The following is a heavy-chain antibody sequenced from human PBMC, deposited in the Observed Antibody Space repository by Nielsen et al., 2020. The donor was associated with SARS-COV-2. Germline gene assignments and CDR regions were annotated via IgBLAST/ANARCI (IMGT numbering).Heavy chain of an antibody. CDR3: AKGSELMVYAVDYFDY. V-gene: IGHV3-30*18. Sequence: GESLKISCAASGFTFSSYGMHWVRQAPGKGLEWVAVISYEGSNKNYADSVKGRFTVSRDNSKNTLYLRMNSLRAEDTAVYYCAKGSELMVYAVDYFDYWGQGTLVTVSS. CDR2: ISYEGSNK. CDR1: GFTFSSYG. J-gene: IGHJ4*02. D-gene: IGHD2-8*01.